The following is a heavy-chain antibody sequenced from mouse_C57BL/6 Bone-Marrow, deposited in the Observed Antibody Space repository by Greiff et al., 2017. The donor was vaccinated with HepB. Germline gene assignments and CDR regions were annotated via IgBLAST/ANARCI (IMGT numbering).Heavy chain of an antibody. CDR1: GYTFTSYT. V-gene: IGHV1-4*01. D-gene: IGHD1-1*01. Sequence: VKLVESGAELARPGASVKMSCKASGYTFTSYTMHWVKQRPGQGLEWIGYINPSSGYTKYNQKFKDKATLTADKSSSTAYMQLSSLTSEDSAVYYCARRHYGSSYGYFDVWGTGTTVTVSS. CDR2: INPSSGYT. J-gene: IGHJ1*03. CDR3: ARRHYGSSYGYFDV.